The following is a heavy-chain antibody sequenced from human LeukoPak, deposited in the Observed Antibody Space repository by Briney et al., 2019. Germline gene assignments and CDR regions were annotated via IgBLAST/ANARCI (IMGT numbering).Heavy chain of an antibody. J-gene: IGHJ4*02. CDR2: IYYSGST. Sequence: SETLSLTCTVSGGSISSYYWSWIRQPPGKGLEWIGYIYYSGSTNYNPSLKSRVTISVDTSKNQFSLKLSSVTAADTAVYYCARIGGIGGDYFDYWGQGTLVTVS. V-gene: IGHV4-59*01. D-gene: IGHD1-26*01. CDR3: ARIGGIGGDYFDY. CDR1: GGSISSYY.